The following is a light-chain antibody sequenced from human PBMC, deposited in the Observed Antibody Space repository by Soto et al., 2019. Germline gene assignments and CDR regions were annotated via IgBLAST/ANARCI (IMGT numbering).Light chain of an antibody. J-gene: IGLJ2*01. CDR1: SSDVGGYNY. CDR2: DVS. Sequence: QSVLTQPRSVSGSPGQSVTISCTGTSSDVGGYNYVSWYQQHPGKAPKLMIYDVSKRPSGVPDRFSGSKSGNTASLTISGLQAEDAADYYCCSYAGSYTLPVVFGGGTKLTVL. V-gene: IGLV2-11*01. CDR3: CSYAGSYTLPVV.